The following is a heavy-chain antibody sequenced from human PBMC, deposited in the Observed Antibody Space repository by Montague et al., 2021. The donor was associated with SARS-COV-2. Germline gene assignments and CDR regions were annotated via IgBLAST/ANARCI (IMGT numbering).Heavy chain of an antibody. CDR1: GAFVASGNFY. CDR2: MYYTGHT. D-gene: IGHD6-6*01. J-gene: IGHJ4*02. CDR3: ARSRANVPSRPGFDY. Sequence: SETLSLTCTVSGAFVASGNFYWSWIRQPPGKGLEWMGYMYYTGHTNYNPSLESRVTMPVDPSKNQFSLTLTSVTAADTAVYYCARSRANVPSRPGFDYWGQGALVTVSS. V-gene: IGHV4-61*01.